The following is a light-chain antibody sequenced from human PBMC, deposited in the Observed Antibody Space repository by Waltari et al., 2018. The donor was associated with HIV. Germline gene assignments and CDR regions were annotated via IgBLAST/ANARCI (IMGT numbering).Light chain of an antibody. CDR1: ISNIGKTT. Sequence: QPMLTQPPSASGIPGQRVTISCSGTISNIGKTTVNWYQQFPGTAPKLLIYNNNQRPSGLPDRFSGSKSGSSASLAIRGLQSEDEADYYCASWDDRLSGQGVFGGGTRLTVL. J-gene: IGLJ3*02. CDR2: NNN. V-gene: IGLV1-44*01. CDR3: ASWDDRLSGQGV.